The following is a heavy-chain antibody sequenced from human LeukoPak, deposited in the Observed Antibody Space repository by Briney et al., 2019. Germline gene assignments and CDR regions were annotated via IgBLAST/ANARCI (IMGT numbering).Heavy chain of an antibody. V-gene: IGHV1-8*01. CDR3: AVHLPGDYLDR. CDR2: MNPDSGNT. CDR1: GYAFNIYD. Sequence: GASVTVSFKASGYAFNIYDINWVRQAPGQGIEWMGWMNPDSGNTGFAQKFQGRVTMTRNTSITTAYMELSSLRFEDTAVYYCAVHLPGDYLDRWGQGTLVTVSS. J-gene: IGHJ4*02.